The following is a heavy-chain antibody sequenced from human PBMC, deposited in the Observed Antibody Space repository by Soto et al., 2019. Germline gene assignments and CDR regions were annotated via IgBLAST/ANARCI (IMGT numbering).Heavy chain of an antibody. D-gene: IGHD3-16*01. CDR2: ISGTGVTT. V-gene: IGHV3-23*01. J-gene: IGHJ5*01. CDR1: GFTFSSYA. CDR3: AHDSLLYHRTTLFDS. Sequence: QLLESGGGLVQPGGSLRLSCAASGFTFSSYALTWVRQAPGQGLEWVSGISGTGVTTYYADSVKGRFTISRDNYKITLVLHRISLSGDDTVLSYCAHDSLLYHRTTLFDSWGQGTLVTVSS.